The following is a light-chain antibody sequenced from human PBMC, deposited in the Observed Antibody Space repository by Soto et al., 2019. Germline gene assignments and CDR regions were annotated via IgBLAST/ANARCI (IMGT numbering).Light chain of an antibody. CDR1: SSDVGSYKF. V-gene: IGLV2-23*01. CDR2: EGS. CDR3: CSYAGSSTLV. Sequence: ALTQPASVSGSPGQSITISCTGTSSDVGSYKFVSWYQQHPGKAPKLMIYEGSKRPSGVSNRFSGSKSGNTASLTISGLQAEDEADYYCCSYAGSSTLVFGGGTKLTVL. J-gene: IGLJ2*01.